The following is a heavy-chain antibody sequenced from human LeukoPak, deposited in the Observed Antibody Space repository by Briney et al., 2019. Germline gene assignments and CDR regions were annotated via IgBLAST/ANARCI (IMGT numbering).Heavy chain of an antibody. CDR2: ISAYNGNT. Sequence: GASVKVSCKASGYTFTSYGISWVRQAPGQGLEWMGWISAYNGNTNYAQKLQGRVTMTTDTSTSTAYMELRSLRSDDTAVYYCARDAQDYGDYAFLSFWFDPWGQGTLVTVSS. D-gene: IGHD4-17*01. CDR3: ARDAQDYGDYAFLSFWFDP. CDR1: GYTFTSYG. V-gene: IGHV1-18*01. J-gene: IGHJ5*02.